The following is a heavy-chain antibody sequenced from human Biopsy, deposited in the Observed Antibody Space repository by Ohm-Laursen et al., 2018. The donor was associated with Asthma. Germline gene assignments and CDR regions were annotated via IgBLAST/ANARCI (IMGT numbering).Heavy chain of an antibody. J-gene: IGHJ1*01. D-gene: IGHD3-3*01. CDR3: ARTFHFWSPYHAEHCQL. CDR2: ISSLSRYK. CDR1: GFDFSDYT. Sequence: SLRLSCAASGFDFSDYTMNWVRQAPGKGLEWVSSISSLSRYKYYSDSLRGRVTISRDNAKSSLHLQMSSLRAEDTAVYYCARTFHFWSPYHAEHCQLWGQGTLVTVSS. V-gene: IGHV3-21*01.